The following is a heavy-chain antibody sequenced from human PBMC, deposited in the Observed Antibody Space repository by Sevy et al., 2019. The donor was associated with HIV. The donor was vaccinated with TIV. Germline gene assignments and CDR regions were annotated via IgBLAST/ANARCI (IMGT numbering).Heavy chain of an antibody. CDR3: ARGFYGDYEIHAFDI. J-gene: IGHJ3*02. D-gene: IGHD4-17*01. V-gene: IGHV3-30-3*01. Sequence: GESLKISCAASGFTFSSYAMHWVRQAPGKGLEWVAVISYDGSKKYYADSVKGRFTISRDNSKNTLYLQMNSLRAEDTAVYYCARGFYGDYEIHAFDIWGQGTMVTVSS. CDR1: GFTFSSYA. CDR2: ISYDGSKK.